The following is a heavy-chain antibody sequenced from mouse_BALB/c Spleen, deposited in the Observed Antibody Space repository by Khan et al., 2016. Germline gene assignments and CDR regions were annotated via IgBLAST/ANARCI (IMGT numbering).Heavy chain of an antibody. J-gene: IGHJ1*01. V-gene: IGHV5-4*02. Sequence: EVELVESGGGLVKPGGSLKLTCTASGFTFSGYYIYWGRQTSEKRLEGVATNIDGFSYTYYQASVKGRFTLSRDNAENNLYLQMSSVKSEDTAMYYWARTDGNYGYFDDWGAGTTVTVSA. CDR3: ARTDGNYGYFDD. CDR1: GFTFSGYY. CDR2: NIDGFSYT. D-gene: IGHD2-1*01.